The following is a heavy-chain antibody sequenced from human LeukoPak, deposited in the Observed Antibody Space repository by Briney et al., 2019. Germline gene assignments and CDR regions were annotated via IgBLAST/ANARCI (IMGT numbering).Heavy chain of an antibody. CDR2: IRSSGGRT. J-gene: IGHJ4*02. CDR1: GFTFSSFS. D-gene: IGHD2-15*01. CDR3: AKEAQYCSGGSCYSGFYYFDY. V-gene: IGHV3-23*01. Sequence: PGGSLRLSWAASGFTFSSFSIRWVRQPPGKGLEWDAAIRSSGGRTYYASSVEGRSTIARDNSKKTLYLQMDSLRAEDTAVYYCAKEAQYCSGGSCYSGFYYFDYWGQGTLVTVSS.